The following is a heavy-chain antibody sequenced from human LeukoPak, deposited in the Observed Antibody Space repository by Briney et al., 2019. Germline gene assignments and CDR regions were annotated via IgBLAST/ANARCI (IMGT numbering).Heavy chain of an antibody. D-gene: IGHD4-17*01. J-gene: IGHJ6*02. CDR1: GFIFSSYG. CDR3: AKDRYPTAVTTNGMDV. CDR2: ILYDGARI. V-gene: IGHV3-30*18. Sequence: PGRSLRLSCAGSGFIFSSYGIHWVRQAPGKGLEWVAEILYDGARIYYADSVKGRFTVSRDSSKNTLNLQMNSLRSEDTAVYYCAKDRYPTAVTTNGMDVWGQGTTVTVSS.